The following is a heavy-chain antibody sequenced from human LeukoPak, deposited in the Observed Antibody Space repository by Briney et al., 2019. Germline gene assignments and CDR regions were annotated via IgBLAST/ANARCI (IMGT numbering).Heavy chain of an antibody. CDR2: IYSGGST. J-gene: IGHJ4*02. D-gene: IGHD3-16*02. V-gene: IGHV3-53*01. CDR1: GFTVSSNY. Sequence: GGSLRLSCAASGFTVSSNYMSWVRQAPGKGLEWVSVIYSGGSTYYADSMKGRFTISRDNSKNTLYLQMNSLRAEDTAVYYCARLRLGELSSFDYWGQGTLVTVSS. CDR3: ARLRLGELSSFDY.